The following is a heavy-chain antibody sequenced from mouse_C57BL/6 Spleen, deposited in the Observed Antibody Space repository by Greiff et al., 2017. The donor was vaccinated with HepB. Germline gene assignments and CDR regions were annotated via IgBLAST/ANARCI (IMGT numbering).Heavy chain of an antibody. J-gene: IGHJ1*03. CDR2: INPDSSTI. Sequence: GGGLVQPGGSLKLSCAASGIDFSRYWMSWVRRAPGKGLEWIGEINPDSSTINYAPSLKDKFIISRDNAKNTLYLQMSKVRSEDTALYYCASNYYGSSYWYFDVWGTGTTVTVSS. V-gene: IGHV4-1*01. CDR1: GIDFSRYW. CDR3: ASNYYGSSYWYFDV. D-gene: IGHD1-1*01.